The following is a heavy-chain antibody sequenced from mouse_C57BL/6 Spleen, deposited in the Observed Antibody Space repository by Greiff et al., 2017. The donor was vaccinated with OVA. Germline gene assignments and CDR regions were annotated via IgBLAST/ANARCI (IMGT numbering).Heavy chain of an antibody. V-gene: IGHV3-6*01. J-gene: IGHJ1*03. CDR1: GYSITSGYY. CDR2: ISYDGSN. D-gene: IGHD1-1*01. CDR3: ARALPYYYGSDWYCDV. Sequence: EVQLQESGPGLVKPSQSLSLTCSVTGYSITSGYYWNWIRQFPGNKLEWMGYISYDGSNNYNPSLKNRISITRDTSKNQFFLKLNSVTTEDTATYYCARALPYYYGSDWYCDVWGTGTTVTVSS.